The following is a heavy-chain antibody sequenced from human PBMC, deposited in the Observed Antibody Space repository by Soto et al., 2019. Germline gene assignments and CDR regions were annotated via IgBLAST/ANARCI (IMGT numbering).Heavy chain of an antibody. V-gene: IGHV3-23*01. D-gene: IGHD4-17*01. CDR1: GFTFENYA. Sequence: GGPLRLSCAASGFTFENYAMAWVRQAPGRGLEWLSGISGRAGRTYYADSVKGRFSISRDTSKNTVYLQMNSLRAEDTAVYYCAGRTVASSWTLDVWGQGTMVTVSS. CDR2: ISGRAGRT. J-gene: IGHJ3*01. CDR3: AGRTVASSWTLDV.